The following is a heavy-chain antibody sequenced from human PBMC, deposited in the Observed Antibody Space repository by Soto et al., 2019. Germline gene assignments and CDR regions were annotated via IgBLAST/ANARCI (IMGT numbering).Heavy chain of an antibody. CDR3: ASLVVTAHNWFDP. J-gene: IGHJ5*02. V-gene: IGHV4-30-4*01. Sequence: SETLSLTCTVSGGSISCGDYYWSWIRQPPGKGLEWIGYIYYSGSTYYNPSLKSRVTISVDTSKNQFSLKLSSVTAADTAVYYCASLVVTAHNWFDPWGQGTLVTVSS. CDR2: IYYSGST. D-gene: IGHD2-21*02. CDR1: GGSISCGDYY.